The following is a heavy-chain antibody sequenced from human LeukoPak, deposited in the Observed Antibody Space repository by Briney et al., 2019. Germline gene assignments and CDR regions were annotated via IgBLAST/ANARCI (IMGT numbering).Heavy chain of an antibody. CDR3: AKADEILGGAFDV. Sequence: GGSLRLSCAASGFKFGNYAMTWVRQAPGKGLEWLSIISGTGGSIYYADSVRGRFTISRDISKNSVILQMNRLRGEDTALYYCAKADEILGGAFDVWGQGTMVAVSS. D-gene: IGHD3-3*01. J-gene: IGHJ3*01. CDR1: GFKFGNYA. V-gene: IGHV3-23*01. CDR2: ISGTGGSI.